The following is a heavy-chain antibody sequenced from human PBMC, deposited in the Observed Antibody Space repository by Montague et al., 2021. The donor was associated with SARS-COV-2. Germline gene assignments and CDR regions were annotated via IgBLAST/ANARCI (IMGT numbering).Heavy chain of an antibody. J-gene: IGHJ4*02. CDR1: GGSITVSRYD. CDR2: VHYTGTT. D-gene: IGHD3-9*01. CDR3: VRSRAERYFDWTKLDAHVKHYYFDY. V-gene: IGHV4-39*01. Sequence: SEALSLTCTVSGGSITVSRYDWGWIRQPPGKGLEWIGSVHYTGTTSYNAPLKGRLTISVDTSENQFSLKLSSVTAADTAVYYCVRSRAERYFDWTKLDAHVKHYYFDYWGQGTLVTVSS.